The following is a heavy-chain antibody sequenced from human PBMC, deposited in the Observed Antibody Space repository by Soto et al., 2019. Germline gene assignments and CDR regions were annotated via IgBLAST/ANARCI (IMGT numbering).Heavy chain of an antibody. V-gene: IGHV1-8*01. J-gene: IGHJ6*03. Sequence: GASVKVSCKASGYTFTSYDINWVRQATGQGLERMGWMNPNSGNTGYAQKFQGRVTMTRNTSISTAYMELSSLRSEDTAVYYCARGRVDPSWLLWFGEFPYYYYYMDVWGKGTTVTVSS. CDR1: GYTFTSYD. CDR2: MNPNSGNT. CDR3: ARGRVDPSWLLWFGEFPYYYYYMDV. D-gene: IGHD3-10*01.